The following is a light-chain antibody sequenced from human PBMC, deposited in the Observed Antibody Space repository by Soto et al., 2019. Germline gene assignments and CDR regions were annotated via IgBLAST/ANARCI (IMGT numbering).Light chain of an antibody. V-gene: IGLV2-14*03. J-gene: IGLJ1*01. CDR3: SSYTRSNTHV. CDR2: EVS. Sequence: QSVLTQPASVSGSPGQSITISCTGTRSDVGGYNFVSWFQQQAGRAPKLMIYEVSERPSGVSNRFSGSKSGNTASLTISGLQAEDEADYYCSSYTRSNTHVFGTGTKVTVL. CDR1: RSDVGGYNF.